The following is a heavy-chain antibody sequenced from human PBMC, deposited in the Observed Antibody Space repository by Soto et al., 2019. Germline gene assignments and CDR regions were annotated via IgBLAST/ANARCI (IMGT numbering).Heavy chain of an antibody. Sequence: QITLKESGPTLVKPTQTLTLTCTFSGFSLSTSGVGVGWIRQPPGKALEWLALIYWDDDKRYSPSLKSRLTITKETSKKQVVLTMTNMDAVDTATYYCAHRPSYCSGGSCYSGFDYWGQGSLVTVSS. V-gene: IGHV2-5*02. CDR3: AHRPSYCSGGSCYSGFDY. CDR2: IYWDDDK. J-gene: IGHJ4*02. D-gene: IGHD2-15*01. CDR1: GFSLSTSGVG.